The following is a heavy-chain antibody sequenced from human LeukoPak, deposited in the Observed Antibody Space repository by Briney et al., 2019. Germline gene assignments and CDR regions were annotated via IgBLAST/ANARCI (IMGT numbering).Heavy chain of an antibody. J-gene: IGHJ6*02. CDR3: ARLLDYDFWSGYYQAYYYYGMDV. Sequence: GASVKVSCKASGYTFTSYGISWVRQAPGQGLEWMGWISAYNGNTNYAQKLQGRVTMTTDTSTSTAYMELRSLRSDDTAVYYSARLLDYDFWSGYYQAYYYYGMDVWGQGTTVTVPS. V-gene: IGHV1-18*01. CDR2: ISAYNGNT. CDR1: GYTFTSYG. D-gene: IGHD3-3*01.